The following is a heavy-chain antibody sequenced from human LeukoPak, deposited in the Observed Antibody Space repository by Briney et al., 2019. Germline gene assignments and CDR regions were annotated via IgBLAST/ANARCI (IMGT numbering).Heavy chain of an antibody. CDR3: ASGAPRSGFH. J-gene: IGHJ4*02. Sequence: SETLSLTCTVSGGSISSGSYYWSWIRQPAGKGLEWIGRIYTSGSTNYNPSLKSRVTISIDTSKNQFSLKLSSVTAADTAVYYCASGAPRSGFHWGQGTLVTVSS. CDR2: IYTSGST. D-gene: IGHD5-18*01. V-gene: IGHV4-61*02. CDR1: GGSISSGSYY.